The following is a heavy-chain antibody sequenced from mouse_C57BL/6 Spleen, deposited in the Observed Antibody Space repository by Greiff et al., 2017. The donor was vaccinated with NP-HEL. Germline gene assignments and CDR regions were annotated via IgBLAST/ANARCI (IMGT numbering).Heavy chain of an antibody. CDR2: INPNNGGT. V-gene: IGHV1-26*01. J-gene: IGHJ2*01. CDR1: GYTFTDYY. Sequence: EVQLQQSGPELVKPGASVKISCKASGYTFTDYYINWVKQSHGKSLEWIGDINPNNGGTSYNQKFKGKATLTVDKSSSTAYMALRSLTSEASAVYYCARWGLTTVLNYWGQGTTLTVSS. D-gene: IGHD1-1*01. CDR3: ARWGLTTVLNY.